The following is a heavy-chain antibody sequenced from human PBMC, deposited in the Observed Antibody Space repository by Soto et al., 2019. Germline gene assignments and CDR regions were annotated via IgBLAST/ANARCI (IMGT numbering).Heavy chain of an antibody. CDR1: GFTFNTYG. CDR3: AGDREYYYDTSGTYHYHYALDV. J-gene: IGHJ6*02. V-gene: IGHV1-18*04. D-gene: IGHD3-22*01. CDR2: ISGYNGNT. Sequence: QVQLVESGAEVKKPGASVKVSCKASGFTFNTYGISWVRQAPGQGLEWMGWISGYNGNTNYAQNLQGRVTMTTDTPTNTAYMELRSLRSDDTAVYYCAGDREYYYDTSGTYHYHYALDVWGQGTTVTVSS.